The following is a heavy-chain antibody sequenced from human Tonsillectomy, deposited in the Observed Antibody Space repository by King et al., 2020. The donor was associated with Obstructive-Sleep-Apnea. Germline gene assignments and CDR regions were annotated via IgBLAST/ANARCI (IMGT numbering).Heavy chain of an antibody. Sequence: VQLVESGGGLVQPGGSLRLSCAASGFVFSNYAMSWVRQAPGPRPEWLSAIGGRGDTDYPSSVKGRFTISRDNSKNTLYLQINSRRAEDTAVYYCARAMAVAGTGAFDFWGQGTMVTVSS. D-gene: IGHD6-19*01. CDR1: GFVFSNYA. CDR2: IGGRGDT. J-gene: IGHJ3*01. CDR3: ARAMAVAGTGAFDF. V-gene: IGHV3-23*04.